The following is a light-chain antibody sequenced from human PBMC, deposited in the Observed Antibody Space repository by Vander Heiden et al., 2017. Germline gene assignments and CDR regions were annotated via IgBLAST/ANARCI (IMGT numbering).Light chain of an antibody. CDR3: QQYGSSPPWT. J-gene: IGKJ1*01. Sequence: DIVLTQSPDTLSLSPGERATLSCRASQSVSSSYLDGYQQKPGQAPRLLIYGASSRATGIPDRFSGSGSGTDFTLTISRLEPEDFAVYYCQQYGSSPPWTFGQGTKVEIK. V-gene: IGKV3-20*01. CDR1: QSVSSSY. CDR2: GAS.